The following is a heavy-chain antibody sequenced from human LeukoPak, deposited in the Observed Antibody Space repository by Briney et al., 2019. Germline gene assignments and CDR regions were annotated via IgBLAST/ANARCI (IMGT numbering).Heavy chain of an antibody. V-gene: IGHV3-21*01. CDR2: ISSSSSYI. D-gene: IGHD3-22*01. Sequence: PGGSLRLSCAASGFTFSHYSMNWVRQAPGKGLEWVSFISSSSSYIYYADSLKGRFTISRDNAKNSLYLQMNSLRAEDTAVYYCARGNDYYDTSGYYYWGQGTLVTVSS. J-gene: IGHJ4*02. CDR1: GFTFSHYS. CDR3: ARGNDYYDTSGYYY.